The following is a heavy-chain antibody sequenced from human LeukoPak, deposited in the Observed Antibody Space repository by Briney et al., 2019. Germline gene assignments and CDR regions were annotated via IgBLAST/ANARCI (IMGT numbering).Heavy chain of an antibody. CDR1: GFTFSSYS. Sequence: GGSLRLSCAAPGFTFSSYSMNWVRQAPGKGLEWVSSISSSSSYIHYADSVKGRFTISRDNAKNSLYLQMNSLRAEDTAVYYCARADDYGGNLDAFDIWGQGTMVTVSS. D-gene: IGHD4-23*01. CDR3: ARADDYGGNLDAFDI. CDR2: ISSSSSYI. V-gene: IGHV3-21*01. J-gene: IGHJ3*02.